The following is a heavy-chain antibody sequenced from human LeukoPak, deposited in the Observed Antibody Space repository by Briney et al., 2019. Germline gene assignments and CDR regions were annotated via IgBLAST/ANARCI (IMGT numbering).Heavy chain of an antibody. CDR2: IDWDGDK. CDR1: GFSLSRSGMC. Sequence: RESGPALVKPTQTLTLTCTFSGFSLSRSGMCVSWLRQPPGKALETLARIDWDGDKFYSTALKSRLIISKDTSRNQVTLIMTNKDPVDTATYYCARTNYLLLYFDYWGQGALVTVSS. CDR3: ARTNYLLLYFDY. V-gene: IGHV2-70*17. J-gene: IGHJ4*02. D-gene: IGHD3-10*01.